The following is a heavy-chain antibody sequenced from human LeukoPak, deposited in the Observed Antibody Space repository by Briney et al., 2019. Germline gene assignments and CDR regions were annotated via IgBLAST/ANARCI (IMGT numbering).Heavy chain of an antibody. CDR2: IYTSGST. CDR1: GGSFSGYY. D-gene: IGHD4-11*01. V-gene: IGHV4-59*10. Sequence: PSETLSLTCAVYGGSFSGYYWSWLRQPAGKGLEWIGRIYTSGSTNYNPSLKSRVTMSADTSKNQFSLKLNSVTAADTAVYYCARWTLTTNFDYWGQGTLVTVSS. J-gene: IGHJ4*02. CDR3: ARWTLTTNFDY.